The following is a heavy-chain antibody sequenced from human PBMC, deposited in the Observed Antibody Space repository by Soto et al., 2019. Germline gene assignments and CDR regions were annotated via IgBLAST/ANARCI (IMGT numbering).Heavy chain of an antibody. J-gene: IGHJ6*02. V-gene: IGHV3-30-3*01. Sequence: QPGGSLRLSCAASGFTFSSYAMHWVRQAPGKGLEWVAVISYDGSNKYYADSVKGRFTISRDNSKNTLYLQMNSLRAEDTAVYYCARDSRVVPPELYYGMDVWGQGXTVTVSS. D-gene: IGHD3-3*01. CDR1: GFTFSSYA. CDR3: ARDSRVVPPELYYGMDV. CDR2: ISYDGSNK.